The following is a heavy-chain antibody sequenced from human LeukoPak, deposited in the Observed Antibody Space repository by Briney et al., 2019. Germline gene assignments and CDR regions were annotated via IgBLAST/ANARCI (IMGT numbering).Heavy chain of an antibody. V-gene: IGHV1-18*04. D-gene: IGHD3-10*01. Sequence: ASEKVSYKASGYTFTSYGISWVRQAPGQGLEWMGWIRAYNGNTNSAQKLQGRVTMTTDTSTSTAYMELRSLRSDDTAVYYCARELTPYGSGSYAAYWGQGTLVTVSS. CDR1: GYTFTSYG. CDR2: IRAYNGNT. CDR3: ARELTPYGSGSYAAY. J-gene: IGHJ4*02.